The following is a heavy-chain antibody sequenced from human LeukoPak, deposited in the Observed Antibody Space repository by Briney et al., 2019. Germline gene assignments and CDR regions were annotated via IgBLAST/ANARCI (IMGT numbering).Heavy chain of an antibody. CDR1: GFSFSTYS. V-gene: IGHV3-21*01. J-gene: IGHJ3*02. D-gene: IGHD3-22*01. CDR2: ISSTSAHI. CDR3: ARVPGAYYYDTSGPPI. Sequence: GGSLRLSCAASGFSFSTYSMNWVRQAPGKGLEWVSYISSTSAHILYADSVKGRFSISRDNAKNSLYLQMNSLRAEDTAVYYCARVPGAYYYDTSGPPIWGQGTMVTVSS.